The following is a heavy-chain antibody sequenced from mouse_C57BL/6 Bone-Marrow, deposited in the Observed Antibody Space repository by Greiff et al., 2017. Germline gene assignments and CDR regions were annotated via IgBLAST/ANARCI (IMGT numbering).Heavy chain of an antibody. Sequence: QVQLQQSGPELVKPGASVKISCKASGYAFSSSWMNWVKQRPGKGLEWIGRIYPGDGDTNYNGKFKGKATLTADKSSSTAYMQLSSLTSEDSAVYFCAREGSSSLYAMDYWGQGTSVTVSS. D-gene: IGHD1-1*01. CDR2: IYPGDGDT. J-gene: IGHJ4*01. CDR1: GYAFSSSW. V-gene: IGHV1-82*01. CDR3: AREGSSSLYAMDY.